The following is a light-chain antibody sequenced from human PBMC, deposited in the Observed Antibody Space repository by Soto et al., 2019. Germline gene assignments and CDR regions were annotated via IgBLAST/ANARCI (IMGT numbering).Light chain of an antibody. J-gene: IGLJ3*02. CDR2: SNN. CDR1: SSNIGSNS. V-gene: IGLV1-47*02. CDR3: AAWDDSLSGV. Sequence: QPVLTQPPSASGTPGQRVTISCSGSSSNIGSNSVNWYQQLPGTAPKLLIYSNNQRPSGVPDRFSGSKSGTSASLAISGLRSGDEADYYCAAWDDSLSGVFGGGTKLTVL.